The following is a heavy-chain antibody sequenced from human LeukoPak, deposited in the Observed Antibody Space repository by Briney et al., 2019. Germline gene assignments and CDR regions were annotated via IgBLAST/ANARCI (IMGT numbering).Heavy chain of an antibody. CDR2: ISSSGSTI. V-gene: IGHV3-11*01. CDR1: GFTFSDYY. Sequence: PGGSLRLSCAASGFTFSDYYMSWIRQAPGKGLEWVSYISSSGSTIYYADSVKGRFTISRDNSKNTLYLQMNSLRAEDTAVYYCASFYYNLGYGGFDIWGQGTMVTVSS. CDR3: ASFYYNLGYGGFDI. D-gene: IGHD4-23*01. J-gene: IGHJ3*02.